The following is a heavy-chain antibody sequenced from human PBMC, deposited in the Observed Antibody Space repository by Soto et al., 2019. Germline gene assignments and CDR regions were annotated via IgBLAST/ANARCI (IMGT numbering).Heavy chain of an antibody. CDR3: ARGVVPAAKQRGYYYYYYMDV. J-gene: IGHJ6*03. CDR1: GGSISSYY. Sequence: PSETLSLTCTVSGGSISSYYWSWIRQPPGKGLEWIGYIYYSGSTNYNPSLKSRVTISVDTSKNQFSLKLSSVTAADTAVYYCARGVVPAAKQRGYYYYYYMDVWGKGTTVTVSS. D-gene: IGHD2-2*01. CDR2: IYYSGST. V-gene: IGHV4-59*08.